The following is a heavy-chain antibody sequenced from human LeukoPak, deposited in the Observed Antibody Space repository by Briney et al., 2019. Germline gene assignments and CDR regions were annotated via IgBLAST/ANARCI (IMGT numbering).Heavy chain of an antibody. Sequence: SETLSLTCAVYGGSFSGYYWSWIRQPPGKGLEWIGEINHSGSTNYNPSLKSRVTISVDTSKNQFSLKLSSVTAADTAVYYCARVPARAYYDTSGYPQAVLDYWGQGTLVTVSS. CDR3: ARVPARAYYDTSGYPQAVLDY. CDR2: INHSGST. D-gene: IGHD3-22*01. V-gene: IGHV4-34*01. J-gene: IGHJ4*02. CDR1: GGSFSGYY.